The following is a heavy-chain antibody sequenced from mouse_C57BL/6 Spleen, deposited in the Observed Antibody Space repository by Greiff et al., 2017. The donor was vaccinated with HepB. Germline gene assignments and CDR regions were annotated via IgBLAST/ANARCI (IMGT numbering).Heavy chain of an antibody. CDR1: GFNIKDDY. CDR2: IDPENGDT. J-gene: IGHJ3*01. V-gene: IGHV14-4*01. CDR3: TGRGQMAY. Sequence: EVHLVESGAELVRPGASVKLSCTASGFNIKDDYMHWVKQRPEQGLEWIGWIDPENGDTEYASKFQGKATITADTSSNTAYLQLSSLTSEDTAVYYCTGRGQMAYWGQGTRVTVAA. D-gene: IGHD3-3*01.